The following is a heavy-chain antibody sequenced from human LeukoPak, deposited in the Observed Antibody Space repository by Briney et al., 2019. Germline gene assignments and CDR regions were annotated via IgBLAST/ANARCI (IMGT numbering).Heavy chain of an antibody. J-gene: IGHJ4*02. CDR2: ISGSGGST. V-gene: IGHV3-23*01. CDR1: GFTFSSYA. CDR3: AKALPHRGYCSSTSCPQGY. Sequence: PGGSLRLSCAASGFTFSSYAMSWVRQAPGKGLEWVSAISGSGGSTYYADSVKGRFTISRDNSKNTLYLQMNSLRAEDTAVYYCAKALPHRGYCSSTSCPQGYWGQGTLVTVSS. D-gene: IGHD2-2*01.